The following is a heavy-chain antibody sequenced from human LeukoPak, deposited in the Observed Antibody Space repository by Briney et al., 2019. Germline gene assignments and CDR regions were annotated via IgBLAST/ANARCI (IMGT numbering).Heavy chain of an antibody. V-gene: IGHV3-23*01. Sequence: GGSLRLSCAASGFTFSSYAMSWVRQAPGKGLEWVSAISGSGGSTYYADSVKGRFTISRDNSKNTLYLQMNSLRAEDTAIYFCAKSRSGVSSCYNYWGQGTLVTVSS. J-gene: IGHJ4*02. CDR2: ISGSGGST. D-gene: IGHD2-15*01. CDR3: AKSRSGVSSCYNY. CDR1: GFTFSSYA.